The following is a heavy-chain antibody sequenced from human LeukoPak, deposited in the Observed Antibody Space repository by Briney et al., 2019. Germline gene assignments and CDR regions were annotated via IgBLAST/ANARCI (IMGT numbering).Heavy chain of an antibody. J-gene: IGHJ4*02. Sequence: GGSVKVSFQASGYTSTGYYMHWVRQAPGQGLEWMGWINPNSGGTNYAQKFQGRDTMTRDTSISTAYMELSRLRSDDTAVYSCARYYYDSSGYYSRPQFYYFDYWGQGTLVTVSS. CDR3: ARYYYDSSGYYSRPQFYYFDY. CDR2: INPNSGGT. CDR1: GYTSTGYY. V-gene: IGHV1-2*02. D-gene: IGHD3-22*01.